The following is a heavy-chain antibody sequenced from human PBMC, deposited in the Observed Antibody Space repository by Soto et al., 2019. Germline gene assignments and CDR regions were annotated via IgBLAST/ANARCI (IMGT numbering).Heavy chain of an antibody. V-gene: IGHV1-69*13. CDR3: ARCGYYYGSGSPGWFDP. J-gene: IGHJ5*02. CDR2: IIPIFGTA. D-gene: IGHD3-10*01. Sequence: ASVKVSCKASGGTFSSYAISWVRQAPGQGLEWMGGIIPIFGTANYAQKFQGRVTITADESTSTAYMELSSLRSEDTAVYYCARCGYYYGSGSPGWFDPWGQGTLVTVSS. CDR1: GGTFSSYA.